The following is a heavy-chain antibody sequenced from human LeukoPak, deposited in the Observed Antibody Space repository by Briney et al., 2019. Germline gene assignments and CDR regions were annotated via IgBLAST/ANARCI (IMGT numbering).Heavy chain of an antibody. J-gene: IGHJ2*01. D-gene: IGHD2-15*01. CDR2: IYTSGTT. Sequence: SETLSLTCTVSGGSISSYYWSWIRQPAGKGLEWIGRIYTSGTTNYNPSLRSRVTMSVDTSKNQFSLKLSSVTAADTAVYYCARDLVVVVAATNCWYFDLWGRGTLVTVSS. CDR3: ARDLVVVVAATNCWYFDL. V-gene: IGHV4-4*07. CDR1: GGSISSYY.